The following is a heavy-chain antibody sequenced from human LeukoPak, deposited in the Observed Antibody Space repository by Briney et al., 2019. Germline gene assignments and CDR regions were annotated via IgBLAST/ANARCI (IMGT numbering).Heavy chain of an antibody. CDR3: AKVEMATIYPYDAFDI. J-gene: IGHJ3*02. D-gene: IGHD5-24*01. CDR1: GYTFTGYY. V-gene: IGHV1-2*02. CDR2: INPNSGGT. Sequence: ASVKVSCKASGYTFTGYYMHWVRQAPGQGLECMGWINPNSGGTNYAQKFQGRVTMTRDTSISTAYMELSRLRSDDTAVYYCAKVEMATIYPYDAFDIWGQGTMVTVSS.